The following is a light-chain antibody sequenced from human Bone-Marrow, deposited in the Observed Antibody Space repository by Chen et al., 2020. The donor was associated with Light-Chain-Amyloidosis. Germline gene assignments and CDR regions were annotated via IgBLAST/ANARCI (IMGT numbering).Light chain of an antibody. J-gene: IGLJ3*02. Sequence: QSVLTQPPSASGTPGQRVTISCSGGSSNIGSNDVSWYQQFPGTAPKLLICTSNQRPSGVPDRFSGSKSGTSASLASSGLQSEDEAGDYCAAWDDSLNGWVFGGGTKLTVL. V-gene: IGLV1-44*01. CDR2: TSN. CDR3: AAWDDSLNGWV. CDR1: SSNIGSND.